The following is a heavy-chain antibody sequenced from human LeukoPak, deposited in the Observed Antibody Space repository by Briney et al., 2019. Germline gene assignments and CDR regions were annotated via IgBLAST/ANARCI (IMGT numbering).Heavy chain of an antibody. J-gene: IGHJ6*02. D-gene: IGHD1-14*01. Sequence: ASVKVSCKASGYTFTSYDINWVRQATGQGLEWMGWMNPNSGNTGYAQKFQGRVTMTRNTSISTAYMELSSLRSEDTAVYYCARGWATTHYYYYGMDVWGQGTTVTVSS. CDR2: MNPNSGNT. V-gene: IGHV1-8*01. CDR3: ARGWATTHYYYYGMDV. CDR1: GYTFTSYD.